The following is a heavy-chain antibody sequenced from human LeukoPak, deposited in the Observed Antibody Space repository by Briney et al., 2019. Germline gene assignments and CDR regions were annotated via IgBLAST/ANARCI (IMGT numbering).Heavy chain of an antibody. D-gene: IGHD2-15*01. CDR2: IIPIFGTA. CDR1: GGTFSSYA. J-gene: IGHJ6*03. CDR3: AREVGYCSGGSCYSSLYYYYYMDV. Sequence: SVKVSCKASGGTFSSYAISWVRQAPGQGLEWMGGIIPIFGTANYAQKFQGRVTITADESTSTAYMELSSLRSEDTAVYYCAREVGYCSGGSCYSSLYYYYYMDVWGKGTTVTISS. V-gene: IGHV1-69*13.